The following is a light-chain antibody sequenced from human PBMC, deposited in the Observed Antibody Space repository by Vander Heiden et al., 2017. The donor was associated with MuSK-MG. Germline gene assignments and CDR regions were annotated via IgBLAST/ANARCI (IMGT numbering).Light chain of an antibody. Sequence: ELVLPQSPAPLSLSPGERATLSCRASQSVSSYFACYQQQPGQSPRLLIYHASNRAAGITARFSGSGCGTDGTLTISSIEREDFAVYECQQRSNGHPSPTFGRGTKVEIK. J-gene: IGKJ4*02. V-gene: IGKV3-11*01. CDR1: QSVSSY. CDR3: QQRSNGHPSPT. CDR2: HAS.